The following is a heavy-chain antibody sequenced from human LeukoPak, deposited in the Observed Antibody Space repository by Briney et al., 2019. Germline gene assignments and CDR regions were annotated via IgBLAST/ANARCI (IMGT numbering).Heavy chain of an antibody. CDR2: ISYDGSNK. D-gene: IGHD5-24*01. V-gene: IGHV3-30-3*01. CDR3: ARVSERRLPSFRCFDS. J-gene: IGHJ5*01. CDR1: EFTFSSYA. Sequence: GRSLRLSCAASEFTFSSYAMHWVRQAPGKGLEWVAVISYDGSNKYYADSVKGRFTISRDNSKNTLYLQMNSLRPEDTALYYCARVSERRLPSFRCFDSWGQGTLVTVSS.